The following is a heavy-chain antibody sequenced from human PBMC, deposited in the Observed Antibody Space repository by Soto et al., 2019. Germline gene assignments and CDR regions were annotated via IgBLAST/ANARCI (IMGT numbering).Heavy chain of an antibody. Sequence: SVKVSCKASGGTFSSYAISWVRQAPGQGLEWMGGIIPIFGTANYAQKFQGRATITADESTSTAYMELSSLRSEDTAVYYCARDQAYYYDSSGYYYFDYWGQGTLVTVSS. CDR3: ARDQAYYYDSSGYYYFDY. V-gene: IGHV1-69*13. D-gene: IGHD3-22*01. CDR2: IIPIFGTA. J-gene: IGHJ4*02. CDR1: GGTFSSYA.